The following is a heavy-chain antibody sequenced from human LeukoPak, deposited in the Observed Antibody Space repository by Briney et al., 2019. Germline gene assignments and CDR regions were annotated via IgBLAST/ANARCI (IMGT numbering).Heavy chain of an antibody. CDR1: GFSVTSYW. D-gene: IGHD2-8*01. CDR3: VRYCTIGICSRRNFDY. CDR2: LKQDGSDR. Sequence: GGSLRLSCGVSGFSVTSYWMSWVRQAPGKGLEWVASLKQDGSDRYYVDSVKGRFTIARDDAKNSLYLQMNSLRAEDTAVYYCVRYCTIGICSRRNFDYWGQGTLVTVSS. J-gene: IGHJ4*02. V-gene: IGHV3-7*01.